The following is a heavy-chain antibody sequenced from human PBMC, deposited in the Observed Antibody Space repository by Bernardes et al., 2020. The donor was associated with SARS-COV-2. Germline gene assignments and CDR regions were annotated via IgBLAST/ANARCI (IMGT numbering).Heavy chain of an antibody. Sequence: GASLKISCTGSGYIFTNFWVAWVRQMPGRGLELMGIIYPGDSDTRYSPSFQGQVAISADKSISTAYLQWGSLKASDTAMYYCARLVHSASWPLDFWGQGTLVTVSS. D-gene: IGHD2-21*01. J-gene: IGHJ4*02. V-gene: IGHV5-51*01. CDR1: GYIFTNFW. CDR2: IYPGDSDT. CDR3: ARLVHSASWPLDF.